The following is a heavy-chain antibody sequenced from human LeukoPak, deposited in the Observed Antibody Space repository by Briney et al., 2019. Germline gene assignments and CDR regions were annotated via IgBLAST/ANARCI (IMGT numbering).Heavy chain of an antibody. CDR1: GYTFTSYY. J-gene: IGHJ4*02. D-gene: IGHD3-3*01. Sequence: ASVKVSCKASGYTFTSYYMHWVRQAPGQGLEWMGWINPNSGGTNYAQKFQGRVTMTRDTSISTAYMEVRSLRSDDTAVYFCARVEGPSIFGVIDYWGQGTLVTISS. V-gene: IGHV1-2*02. CDR2: INPNSGGT. CDR3: ARVEGPSIFGVIDY.